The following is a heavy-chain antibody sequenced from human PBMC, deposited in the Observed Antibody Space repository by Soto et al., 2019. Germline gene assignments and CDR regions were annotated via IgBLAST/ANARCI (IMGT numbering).Heavy chain of an antibody. CDR2: TSYDGSNT. J-gene: IGHJ4*02. V-gene: IGHV3-30-3*01. D-gene: IGHD2-15*01. CDR1: GFTFSSYA. Sequence: QLQLVESGGGVVQPGRSLRLSCAASGFTFSSYAMHWVRQAPGKGLEWVAVTSYDGSNTHYADSVQGRFTISRDNSKNTMSLQMNSLRAEDTAVYYCARDSVAATHGAVVDHWGQGALVTVTS. CDR3: ARDSVAATHGAVVDH.